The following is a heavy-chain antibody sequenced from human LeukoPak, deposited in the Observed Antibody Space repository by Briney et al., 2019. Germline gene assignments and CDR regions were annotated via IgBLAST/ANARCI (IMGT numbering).Heavy chain of an antibody. J-gene: IGHJ4*02. D-gene: IGHD3-9*01. V-gene: IGHV4-59*01. CDR3: ARGTVLRYFDWFDYFDY. CDR1: GGSISSYY. Sequence: SETLSLTCTVSGGSISSYYWSWIRQPPGKGLEWIGYIYCSGSTNYNPSLKSRVTISVDTSKNQFSLKLSSVTAADTAVYYCARGTVLRYFDWFDYFDYWGQGTLVTVSS. CDR2: IYCSGST.